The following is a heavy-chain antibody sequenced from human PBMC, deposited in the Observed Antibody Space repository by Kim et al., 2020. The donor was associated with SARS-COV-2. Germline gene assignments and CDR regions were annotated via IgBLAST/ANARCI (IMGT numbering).Heavy chain of an antibody. Sequence: GGSLRLSCAASGFTFSSYAMNWVRQIPGKGLQWVAIILQTGTDTVYADSVKGRFTISRDNSKNTLYLEMNSLRADDTAVYYCAKRLEVSPAIDYFDSWGQGALVTVSS. V-gene: IGHV3-23*01. CDR3: AKRLEVSPAIDYFDS. D-gene: IGHD2-2*01. CDR2: ILQTGTDT. J-gene: IGHJ4*02. CDR1: GFTFSSYA.